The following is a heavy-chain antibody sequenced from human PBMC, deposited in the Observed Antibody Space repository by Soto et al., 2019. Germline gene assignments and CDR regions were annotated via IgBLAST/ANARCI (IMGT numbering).Heavy chain of an antibody. CDR1: GGSISSSSYY. CDR2: IYYSGST. V-gene: IGHV4-39*01. J-gene: IGHJ6*03. D-gene: IGHD2-15*01. Sequence: QLQLQESGPGLVKPSETLSLTCTVSGGSISSSSYYWGWIRQPPGKGLEWIGSIYYSGSTYYNPSLKSRVTISVDTSKNQCSLKLSSVTAADTAVYYCNGYCSGGSCYSGYSGMAYMDVWGKGTTVTVSS. CDR3: NGYCSGGSCYSGYSGMAYMDV.